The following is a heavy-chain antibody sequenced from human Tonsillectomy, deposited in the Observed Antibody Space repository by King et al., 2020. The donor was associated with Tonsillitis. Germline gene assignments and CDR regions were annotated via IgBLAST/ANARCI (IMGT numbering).Heavy chain of an antibody. V-gene: IGHV1-18*01. Sequence: MQLVQSGAEVKKPGASVKVSCKSPGYTFTSYGISWVRQAPGQGLEWMGWISPYNGNTNYAQKLQGRVTMTTDTSTNTVYMELRSLRSDDTAVYYCARAPRLYDILTGYYNYGMDVWGQGTTVTVSS. D-gene: IGHD3-9*01. J-gene: IGHJ6*02. CDR2: ISPYNGNT. CDR1: GYTFTSYG. CDR3: ARAPRLYDILTGYYNYGMDV.